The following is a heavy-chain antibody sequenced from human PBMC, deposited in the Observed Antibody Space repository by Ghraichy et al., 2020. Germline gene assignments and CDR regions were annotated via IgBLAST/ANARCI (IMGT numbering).Heavy chain of an antibody. CDR2: INHSGST. D-gene: IGHD6-13*01. J-gene: IGHJ4*02. Sequence: SQTLSLTCAVYGGSFSGYYWSWIRQPPGKGLEWIGEINHSGSTNYNPSLRSRVTISVDTSKNQFSLKLSSVTAADTAVYYCARGYSSSWLSYFDYWGQGSLVTVSS. V-gene: IGHV4-34*01. CDR3: ARGYSSSWLSYFDY. CDR1: GGSFSGYY.